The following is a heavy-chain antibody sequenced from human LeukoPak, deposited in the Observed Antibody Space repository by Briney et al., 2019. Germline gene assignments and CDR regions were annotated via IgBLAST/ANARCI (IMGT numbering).Heavy chain of an antibody. V-gene: IGHV1-3*04. Sequence: ASVTVSCKASGYTFSSYAMHWVRQAPGQRLEWMGWINTGNGNTKYSQKFQGRVTITRATSASTAYMELSNLRSEDTAVHYCARVGYSGYDSRPVFNYWGQGTLVTVSS. CDR1: GYTFSSYA. CDR2: INTGNGNT. J-gene: IGHJ4*02. D-gene: IGHD5-12*01. CDR3: ARVGYSGYDSRPVFNY.